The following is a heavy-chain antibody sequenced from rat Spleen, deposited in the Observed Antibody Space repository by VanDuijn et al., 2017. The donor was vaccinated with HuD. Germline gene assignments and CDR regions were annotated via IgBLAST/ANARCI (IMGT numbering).Heavy chain of an antibody. V-gene: IGHV5-25*01. CDR1: GFTFSSFP. CDR3: VRQDTSGYSNWFAY. CDR2: ISPSGVT. J-gene: IGHJ3*01. Sequence: EVQLVESGGGLVQPGRSLKLSCAASGFTFSSFPMAWVRQAPKKGLEWVASISPSGVTYYPDSVKGRFTVSRENAKSTLYFLMDSLRSEDTATYYCVRQDTSGYSNWFAYWGQGTLVTVSS. D-gene: IGHD4-3*01.